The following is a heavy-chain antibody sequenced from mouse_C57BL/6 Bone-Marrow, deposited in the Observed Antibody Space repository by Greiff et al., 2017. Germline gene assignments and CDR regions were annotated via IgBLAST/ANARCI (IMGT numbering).Heavy chain of an antibody. D-gene: IGHD2-1*01. Sequence: EVQGVESGGGLVKPGGSLKLSCAASGFTFSSYTMSWVRQTPEKRLEWVATISGGGGNTYYPDSVKGRFTISRDNAKNTLYLQMSSLRSEDTALYYWERHPPWYDWYFDVWGTGTTVTVSS. J-gene: IGHJ1*03. CDR3: ERHPPWYDWYFDV. CDR2: ISGGGGNT. CDR1: GFTFSSYT. V-gene: IGHV5-9*01.